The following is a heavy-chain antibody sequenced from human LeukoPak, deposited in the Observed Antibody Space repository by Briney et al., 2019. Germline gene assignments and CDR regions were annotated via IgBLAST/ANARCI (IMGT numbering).Heavy chain of an antibody. J-gene: IGHJ5*02. CDR2: ISSSGSTI. V-gene: IGHV3-48*04. CDR1: GFTFSSYS. Sequence: GGSLRLSCAASGFTFSSYSMNWVRQAPGKGLEWVSYISSSGSTIYYADSVKGRFTISRDNAKNSLYLQMNSLRAEDTAVYYCASLSLFYGFDPWGQGTLVTVSS. D-gene: IGHD5/OR15-5a*01. CDR3: ASLSLFYGFDP.